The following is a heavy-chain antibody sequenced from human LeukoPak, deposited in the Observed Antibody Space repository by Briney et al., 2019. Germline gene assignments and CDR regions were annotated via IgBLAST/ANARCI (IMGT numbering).Heavy chain of an antibody. D-gene: IGHD2-2*01. CDR1: GGSISSSSYY. CDR2: IYYSGST. J-gene: IGHJ5*02. CDR3: ARAGYQLLLPFDP. V-gene: IGHV4-39*07. Sequence: SETLSLTCTVSGGSISSSSYYWGWIRQPPGKGLEWIGSIYYSGSTYYNPSLKSRVTISVGTSKNQFSLKLSSVTAADTAVYYCARAGYQLLLPFDPWGQGTLVTVSS.